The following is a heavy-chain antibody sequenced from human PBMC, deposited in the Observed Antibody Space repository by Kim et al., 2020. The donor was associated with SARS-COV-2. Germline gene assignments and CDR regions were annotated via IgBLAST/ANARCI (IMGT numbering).Heavy chain of an antibody. Sequence: GGSLRLSCTTSGFTFTGYAMSWVRQAPGKWLEWVSSIDGSDGTTYYVDSVKGRFTISRDDSKSTLYLWMTSLRADDTAVYYCLKGGWGWIWDHWGQGA. CDR3: LKGGWGWIWDH. CDR2: IDGSDGTT. J-gene: IGHJ4*02. V-gene: IGHV3-23*01. D-gene: IGHD2-2*03. CDR1: GFTFTGYA.